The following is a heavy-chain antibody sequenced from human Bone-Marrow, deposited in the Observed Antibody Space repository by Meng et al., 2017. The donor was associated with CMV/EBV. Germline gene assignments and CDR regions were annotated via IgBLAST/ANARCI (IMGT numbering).Heavy chain of an antibody. CDR3: ASSYGGATPDY. J-gene: IGHJ4*02. V-gene: IGHV1-46*01. CDR2: INPSCCHT. Sequence: QAHPVQSGTEEKQPVTSSKVSCKSSVYSFTSYYIHWVRQAPGQGLEWMGIINPSCCHTRSAQKFQDRVTMTRDTSTSAVYMDVSSLRSEDTAVYYCASSYGGATPDYWGQGTLVTVSS. CDR1: VYSFTSYY. D-gene: IGHD1-26*01.